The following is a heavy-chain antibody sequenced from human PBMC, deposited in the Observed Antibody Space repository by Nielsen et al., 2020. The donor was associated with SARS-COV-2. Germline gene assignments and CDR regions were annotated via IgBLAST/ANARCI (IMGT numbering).Heavy chain of an antibody. CDR1: GGSISSSRYY. J-gene: IGHJ3*02. Sequence: SETLSLTCTVSGGSISSSRYYWGWIRQPPGKGLEWIGSIYYSGTTYYNPSLKSRVTLSVDTSKNQFSLKLRSVTAADTAVYYCARPLGVVVPAAIPRPFDIWGQGTMVTVSS. CDR2: IYYSGTT. V-gene: IGHV4-39*01. D-gene: IGHD2-2*02. CDR3: ARPLGVVVPAAIPRPFDI.